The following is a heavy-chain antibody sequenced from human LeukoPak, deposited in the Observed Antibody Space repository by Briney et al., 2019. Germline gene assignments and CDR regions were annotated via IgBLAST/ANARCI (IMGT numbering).Heavy chain of an antibody. V-gene: IGHV3-43*01. D-gene: IGHD4-11*01. CDR1: GFTFDDYT. J-gene: IGHJ4*02. Sequence: GSLRLSCAAPGFTFDDYTMHWVRQAPGKGLEWVSLISWDGGSTYYADSVKGRFTVSRDNSKNSLYLQMNSLRTEDTALYYCAKDITPSSKSGYFDYWGQGTLVTVSS. CDR2: ISWDGGST. CDR3: AKDITPSSKSGYFDY.